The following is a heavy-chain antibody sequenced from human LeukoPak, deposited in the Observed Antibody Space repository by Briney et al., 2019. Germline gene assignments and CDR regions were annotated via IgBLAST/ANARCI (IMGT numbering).Heavy chain of an antibody. CDR1: GFTFSSYG. V-gene: IGHV3-30*02. CDR3: AKDSNYYDSSGDAFDI. Sequence: PGGSLRLSCAASGFTFSSYGMHWVRQAPGKGLEWVAFIRYDGSNKYYADSVKGRFTISRDNSKNTLYLQMNSLRAEDTAVYYCAKDSNYYDSSGDAFDIWGQGTMVTVSS. J-gene: IGHJ3*02. D-gene: IGHD3-22*01. CDR2: IRYDGSNK.